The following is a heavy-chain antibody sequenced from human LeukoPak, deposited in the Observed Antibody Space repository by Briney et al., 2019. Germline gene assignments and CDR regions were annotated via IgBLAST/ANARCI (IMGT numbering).Heavy chain of an antibody. V-gene: IGHV1-46*01. D-gene: IGHD4-17*01. J-gene: IGHJ5*02. CDR3: ARDSTVTTFRGCVDP. Sequence: ASVKVSCKASGYTFTNYYVHWVRQPPGQGLEWMGVINPSGGSTNYAQRFQGRVTMTRDTSTSTGYMELSSLRSEDTAVYYCARDSTVTTFRGCVDPWGQGTLVTVSS. CDR2: INPSGGST. CDR1: GYTFTNYY.